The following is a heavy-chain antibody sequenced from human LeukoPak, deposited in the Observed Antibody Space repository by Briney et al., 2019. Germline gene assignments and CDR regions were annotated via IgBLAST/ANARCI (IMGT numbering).Heavy chain of an antibody. CDR3: ANDRPPNN. CDR2: ISTNGGIT. CDR1: GFTFSTYG. V-gene: IGHV3-64D*06. Sequence: GGSLRLSCSASGFTFSTYGMHWVRQGPGKGLEQVAAISTNGGITVYADSVKGRFTISRDNSKNTLYLQMSGLRAADTAVYYCANDRPPNNWGQGTLVTVSS. J-gene: IGHJ4*02.